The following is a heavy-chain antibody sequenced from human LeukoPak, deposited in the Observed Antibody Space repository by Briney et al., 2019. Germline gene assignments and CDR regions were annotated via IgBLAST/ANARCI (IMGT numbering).Heavy chain of an antibody. CDR2: INPNSGGT. Sequence: AXVKVSCKASGYTFTGYYMHWVRQAPGQGLEWMGRINPNSGGTNYAQKFRGRVTMTRDTSISTAYMELSRLRSDDTAVYYCASSTQYYYDSSGQYYFDYWGQGTLVTVSS. V-gene: IGHV1-2*06. J-gene: IGHJ4*02. D-gene: IGHD3-22*01. CDR1: GYTFTGYY. CDR3: ASSTQYYYDSSGQYYFDY.